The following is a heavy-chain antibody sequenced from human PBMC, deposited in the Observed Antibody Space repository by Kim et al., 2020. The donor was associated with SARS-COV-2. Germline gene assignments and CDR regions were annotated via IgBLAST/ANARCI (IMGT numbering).Heavy chain of an antibody. CDR1: GDSISSSSDY. J-gene: IGHJ4*01. CDR2: IYYSVST. V-gene: IGHV4-39*01. Sequence: SETLSLTCTVFGDSISSSSDYWGWIRQPPGKGLEWIASIYYSVSTYYKQSLKSRVPISVDTPKNQFSLKLPSVTAADTAVYYCARRSSIYVSAHLYYWG. D-gene: IGHD3-10*02. CDR3: ARRSSIYVSAHLYY.